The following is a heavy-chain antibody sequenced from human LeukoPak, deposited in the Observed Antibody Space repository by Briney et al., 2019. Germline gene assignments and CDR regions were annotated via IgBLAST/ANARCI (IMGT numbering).Heavy chain of an antibody. V-gene: IGHV1-2*04. CDR3: ARGVWSGYYTGDYYYMDV. J-gene: IGHJ6*03. Sequence: ASVKVSCKASGYTFTGYYIHWVRQAPGQGLEWMGWINPNSGGTNYTQKFQGWVTITRNTSISTAYMELSSLRSEDTAVYYCARGVWSGYYTGDYYYMDVWGKGTTVTVSS. CDR2: INPNSGGT. D-gene: IGHD3-3*01. CDR1: GYTFTGYY.